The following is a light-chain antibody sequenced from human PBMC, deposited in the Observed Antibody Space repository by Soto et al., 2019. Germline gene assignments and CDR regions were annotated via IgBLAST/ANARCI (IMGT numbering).Light chain of an antibody. CDR3: ASYTRTTTLV. J-gene: IGLJ2*01. CDR1: ASDIGRYNY. V-gene: IGLV2-8*01. Sequence: QSVLTQPPSASGSPGQSVTISCIGTASDIGRYNYVSWYQHHPGKAPKLIIYEVTKRPSGVPDRFSGSKSGNTASLTVSGLQADDEADYYCASYTRTTTLVFGGGTKLTVL. CDR2: EVT.